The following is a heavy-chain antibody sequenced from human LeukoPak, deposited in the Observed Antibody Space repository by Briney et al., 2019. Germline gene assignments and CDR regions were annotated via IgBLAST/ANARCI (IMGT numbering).Heavy chain of an antibody. J-gene: IGHJ4*02. CDR3: ARDLQADY. V-gene: IGHV3-30*04. Sequence: LEWVAVISYDGSNKYYADSVKGRFTISRDNSKNTLYLQMNSLRAEDTAVYYCARDLQADYWGQGTPVTVSS. D-gene: IGHD4-11*01. CDR2: ISYDGSNK.